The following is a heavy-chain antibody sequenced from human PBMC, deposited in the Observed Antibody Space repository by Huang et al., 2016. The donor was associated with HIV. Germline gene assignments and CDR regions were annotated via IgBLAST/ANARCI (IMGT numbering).Heavy chain of an antibody. D-gene: IGHD2-21*02. CDR3: ARQPYCGGDCPHYYYFYMDV. CDR1: GGTFSSNA. Sequence: QVQLVQSGAEVKKPGSSVKVSCKASGGTFSSNAISWVRQAPGQGLEWMVGIIPMFGTTDYAQKFQGRLTITADESTSTASMELSSLRSEDTAVYYCARQPYCGGDCPHYYYFYMDVWGKGTTVTVSS. CDR2: IIPMFGTT. V-gene: IGHV1-69*13. J-gene: IGHJ6*03.